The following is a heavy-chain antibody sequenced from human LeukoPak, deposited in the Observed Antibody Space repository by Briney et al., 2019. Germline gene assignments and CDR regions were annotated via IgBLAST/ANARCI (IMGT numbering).Heavy chain of an antibody. D-gene: IGHD4-11*01. V-gene: IGHV4-34*01. CDR2: INHSGST. J-gene: IGHJ5*02. CDR1: GGSFSGYY. CDR3: ARGRGYSRYNWFDP. Sequence: SETLSLTCAVYGGSFSGYYWSWIRQPPGKGLEWIGEINHSGSTNYNPSLKSRVTISVDTSKNQFSLKLSSVTAADTAVYYCARGRGYSRYNWFDPWGQGTLVTVS.